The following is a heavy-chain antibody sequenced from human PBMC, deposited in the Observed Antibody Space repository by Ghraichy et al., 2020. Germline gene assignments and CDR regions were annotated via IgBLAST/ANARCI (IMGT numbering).Heavy chain of an antibody. V-gene: IGHV4-59*01. Sequence: SETRSLTCTVSGGSISNYYWSWIRQPPGKGLEWIGYISYSGSTDYNPSLKSRVTISVDTSKNHFSLRLSSVTAADTAVYYCAREGNYYDSSGYSNAFFDSWGQGTLVTVSS. CDR3: AREGNYYDSSGYSNAFFDS. D-gene: IGHD3-22*01. J-gene: IGHJ4*02. CDR1: GGSISNYY. CDR2: ISYSGST.